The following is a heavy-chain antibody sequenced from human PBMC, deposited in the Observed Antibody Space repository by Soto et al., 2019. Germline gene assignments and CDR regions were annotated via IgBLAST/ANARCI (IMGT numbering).Heavy chain of an antibody. CDR1: GGSISSYY. Sequence: SETLSLTCTVSGGSISSYYWSWIRQPPGKGLEWIGYIYYTGSTNYNPSLKSRVTIAVDTSKNQFSLSLTSVTAADTAVYYCARHSGGYNGFDFSYWGQGALVTVSS. D-gene: IGHD5-12*01. V-gene: IGHV4-59*08. CDR2: IYYTGST. J-gene: IGHJ4*02. CDR3: ARHSGGYNGFDFSY.